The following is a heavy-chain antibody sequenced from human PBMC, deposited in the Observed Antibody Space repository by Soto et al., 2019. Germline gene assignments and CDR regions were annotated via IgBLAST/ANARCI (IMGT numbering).Heavy chain of an antibody. J-gene: IGHJ6*02. CDR2: IYPGDSDT. Sequence: PGESLKISCKGSGYSFTSYWIGWVRQMPGKGLEWMGIIYPGDSDTRYSPSFQGQVTISADKSISTAYLQWSSLKASDTAMYYCARHFPKGVRGVPYYYYGMDVWGQGTTVTVSS. V-gene: IGHV5-51*01. CDR3: ARHFPKGVRGVPYYYYGMDV. CDR1: GYSFTSYW. D-gene: IGHD3-10*01.